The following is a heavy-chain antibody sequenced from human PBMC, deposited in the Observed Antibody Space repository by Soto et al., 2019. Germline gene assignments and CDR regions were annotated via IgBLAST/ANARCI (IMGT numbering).Heavy chain of an antibody. CDR3: ARAIVVVPAGVDYYYYYYMDV. D-gene: IGHD2-2*01. V-gene: IGHV3-53*04. CDR1: GFTVSSNY. J-gene: IGHJ6*03. CDR2: IYSGGST. Sequence: GGSLRLSCAASGFTVSSNYMSWVRQAPGKGLEWVSVIYSGGSTYYADSVKGRFTISRHNSKNTLYLQMNSLRAEDTAVYYCARAIVVVPAGVDYYYYYYMDVWGKGTTVTVSS.